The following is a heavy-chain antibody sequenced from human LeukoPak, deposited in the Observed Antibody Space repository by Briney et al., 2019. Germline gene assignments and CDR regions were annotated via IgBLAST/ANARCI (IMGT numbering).Heavy chain of an antibody. D-gene: IGHD1-26*01. CDR2: FDPEDGET. CDR3: ATEALLIVGATHYFDY. V-gene: IGHV1-24*01. J-gene: IGHJ4*02. Sequence: ASVKVSCKVSGYTLTELSMHWGRQAPGKGLEWMGGFDPEDGETIYAQKFQGRVTMTEDTSTDTAYMELSSLRSEDTAVYYCATEALLIVGATHYFDYWGQGTLVTVSS. CDR1: GYTLTELS.